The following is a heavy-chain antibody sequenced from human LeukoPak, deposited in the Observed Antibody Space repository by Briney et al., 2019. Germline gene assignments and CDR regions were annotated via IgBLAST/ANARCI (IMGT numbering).Heavy chain of an antibody. D-gene: IGHD3-22*01. CDR2: INPNSGGT. V-gene: IGHV1-2*02. CDR1: GCTFTGYY. CDR3: ATGRAYDSSGYQDAFDI. J-gene: IGHJ3*02. Sequence: ASVKVSCKASGCTFTGYYMHWVRQAPGQGLEWMGWINPNSGGTNYAQRFQGRVTMTRDTSISTAYMELSRLRSDDTAVYFCATGRAYDSSGYQDAFDIWGQGTMVTVSS.